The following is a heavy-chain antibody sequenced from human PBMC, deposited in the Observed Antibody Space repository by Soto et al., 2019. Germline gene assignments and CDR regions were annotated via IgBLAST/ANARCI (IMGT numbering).Heavy chain of an antibody. CDR3: ANPAPSIQLGAGHWSAP. V-gene: IGHV3-30*18. D-gene: IGHD5-18*01. CDR1: GFTFSSYG. CDR2: ISYDGSNK. J-gene: IGHJ5*02. Sequence: QVQLVESGGGVVQPGRSLRLSCAASGFTFSSYGMHWVRQAPGKGLEWVAVISYDGSNKYYADSVKGRFTISRDNSKNTRYLQMNGLRAEDGAVYYCANPAPSIQLGAGHWSAPWGKGPLVPVSP.